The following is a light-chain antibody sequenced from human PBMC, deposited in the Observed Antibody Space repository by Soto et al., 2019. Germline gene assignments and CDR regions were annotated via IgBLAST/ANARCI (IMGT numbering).Light chain of an antibody. Sequence: EIVIRQSPVTHYLSPGERATLSCTASQSVNNNVAWYQQKPGHTPRLLIYSASIGATGTPARLSGSGSGTDFTLTIASLEHEDFAVYCCQRYGGSPRPFGQGTKV. CDR2: SAS. CDR3: QRYGGSPRP. CDR1: QSVNNN. J-gene: IGKJ1*01. V-gene: IGKV3-20*01.